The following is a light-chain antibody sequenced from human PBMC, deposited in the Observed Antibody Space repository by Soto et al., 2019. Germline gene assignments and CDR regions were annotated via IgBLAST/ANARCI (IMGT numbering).Light chain of an antibody. J-gene: IGKJ1*01. Sequence: MTQSPATLSVSPGERATLSCRASRGIGSTLXXYXXKXGXXXQXXXYLGSTRASGVPDRVSGSGSGSDFTLKISRVEAEDVGVYYCMQALQTPRTFGQGNKVDI. CDR2: LGS. CDR1: RGIGST. V-gene: IGKV2-28*01. CDR3: MQALQTPRT.